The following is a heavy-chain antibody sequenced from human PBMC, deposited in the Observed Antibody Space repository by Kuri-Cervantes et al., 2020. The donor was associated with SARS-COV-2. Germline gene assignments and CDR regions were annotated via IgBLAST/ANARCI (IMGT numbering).Heavy chain of an antibody. CDR2: INPNSGGT. J-gene: IGHJ6*03. D-gene: IGHD3-3*01. V-gene: IGHV1-2*02. CDR1: GYTFTSHD. CDR3: ARAYLWSGYYTDYYMDV. Sequence: ASVKVSCKASGYTFTSHDINWVRQAPGQGLEWMGWINPNSGGTNYAQKFQGRVTMTRDTSISTAYMELSRLRSDDTAVYYCARAYLWSGYYTDYYMDVWGKGTTVTVSS.